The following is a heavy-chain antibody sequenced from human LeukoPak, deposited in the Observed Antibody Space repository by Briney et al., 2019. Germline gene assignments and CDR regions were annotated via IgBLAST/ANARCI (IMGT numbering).Heavy chain of an antibody. Sequence: GGSLRLSCAASGFTFSSYTMHWVRQAPGKGLEWVAVISYDGSNKYYADSVKGRLTISRDNSKNTLYLQMSSLRAEDTAVYYCAREMPTTEAFDYWGQGTLVTVSS. CDR1: GFTFSSYT. CDR2: ISYDGSNK. J-gene: IGHJ4*02. D-gene: IGHD1-1*01. V-gene: IGHV3-30*04. CDR3: AREMPTTEAFDY.